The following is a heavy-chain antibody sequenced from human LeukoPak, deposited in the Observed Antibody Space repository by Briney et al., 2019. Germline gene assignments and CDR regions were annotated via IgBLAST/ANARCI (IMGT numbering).Heavy chain of an antibody. CDR3: TTDPAGVTTVTSPNYYFDY. J-gene: IGHJ4*02. D-gene: IGHD4-17*01. CDR2: IGSKTSGGTI. V-gene: IGHV3-15*04. Sequence: GSLGLSFAASGFTFSNAWMSWVRQAPGKGVEWVGRIGSKTSGGTIVYTTPVQGRFTISRDDSKNTLSLQMNSLKAEDTAVYYCTTDPAGVTTVTSPNYYFDYWGQGTLVTVSS. CDR1: GFTFSNAW.